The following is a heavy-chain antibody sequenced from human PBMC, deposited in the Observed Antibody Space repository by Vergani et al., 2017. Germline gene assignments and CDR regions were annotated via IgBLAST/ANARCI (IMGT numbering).Heavy chain of an antibody. CDR2: ISDVGSTT. V-gene: IGHV3-23*01. CDR1: GFTFSSYA. J-gene: IGHJ4*02. CDR3: GRASRGVGITTPPDY. Sequence: EVQLLESGGGLVQPGGSLRLSCAASGFTFSSYAMTWVRQAPGKGLEWVSTISDVGSTTYYADSVKGRFTISRDNSKNTLYLQMNSLRAEDTAVYYCGRASRGVGITTPPDYLGQGTLLTVSS. D-gene: IGHD3-22*01.